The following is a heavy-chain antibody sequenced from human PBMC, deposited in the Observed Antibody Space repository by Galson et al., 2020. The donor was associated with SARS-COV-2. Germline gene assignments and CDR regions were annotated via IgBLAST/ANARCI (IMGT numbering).Heavy chain of an antibody. Sequence: SETLSLTRTVSGGSISSGGYYWSWIRQHPGKGLEWIGYIYYSGSTYYNPSLKSRVTISVDTSKNQFSLKLSSVTAADTAVYYCAREGAGVNFDYWGQGTLVTVSS. CDR3: AREGAGVNFDY. D-gene: IGHD1-26*01. J-gene: IGHJ4*02. V-gene: IGHV4-31*03. CDR2: IYYSGST. CDR1: GGSISSGGYY.